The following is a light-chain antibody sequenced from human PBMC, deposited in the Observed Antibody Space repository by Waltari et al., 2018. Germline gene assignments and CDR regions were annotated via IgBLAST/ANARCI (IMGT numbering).Light chain of an antibody. V-gene: IGKV3-15*01. CDR1: QSVSSN. J-gene: IGKJ2*01. CDR2: GAS. CDR3: LQYDSWPPYT. Sequence: EMVLTQSPATLSVSPGESATLSCRARQSVSSNLAWYQQRPGKPPRLLIYGASTRATGIPARFSGSGSGTEFTLTISSLQSEDFAVYYCLQYDSWPPYTFGQGTKLEVK.